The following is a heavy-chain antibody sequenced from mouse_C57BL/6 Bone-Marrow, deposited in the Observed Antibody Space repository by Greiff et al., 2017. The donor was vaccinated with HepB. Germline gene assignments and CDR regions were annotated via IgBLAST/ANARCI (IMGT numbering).Heavy chain of an antibody. D-gene: IGHD1-1*01. CDR1: GYSFTGYY. CDR2: INPSTGGT. Sequence: VQLQQSGPELVKPGASVKISCKASGYSFTGYYMNWVKQSPEKSLEWIGEINPSTGGTTYNQKFKAKATLTVDKSSSTAYMQLKRLTSEDSAVYYCARGATVVATQGWYWYFDVWGTGTTVTVSS. CDR3: ARGATVVATQGWYWYFDV. J-gene: IGHJ1*03. V-gene: IGHV1-42*01.